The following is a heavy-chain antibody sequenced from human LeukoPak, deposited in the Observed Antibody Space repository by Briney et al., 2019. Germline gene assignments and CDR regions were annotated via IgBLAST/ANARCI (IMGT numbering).Heavy chain of an antibody. CDR3: ARDGNTYYRDV. CDR2: VHYSGGT. V-gene: IGHV4-39*07. Sequence: PSETLSLTCTVSGGSISSSDYHWGWIRQPPGKGLEWVGSVHYSGGTYFNPSLKSRPTISLDTSKNQLSLELNSVTAADTAVYYCARDGNTYYRDVWGKGTTVSVSS. CDR1: GGSISSSDYH. J-gene: IGHJ6*03. D-gene: IGHD1-26*01.